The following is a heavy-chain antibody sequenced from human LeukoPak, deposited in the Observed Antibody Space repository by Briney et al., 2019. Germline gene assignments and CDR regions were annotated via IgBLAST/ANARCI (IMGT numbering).Heavy chain of an antibody. V-gene: IGHV3-23*01. Sequence: GGSLRLSCAASGFTFSSYAMSWVRQAPGKGLEWVSAISGGGGSTYYADSVKGRFTISRDNSKNTLYLQMNSLRAEDTAVYYCARKRGIAGAKYYFDYWGQGTLVTVSS. CDR1: GFTFSSYA. CDR3: ARKRGIAGAKYYFDY. D-gene: IGHD6-13*01. CDR2: ISGGGGST. J-gene: IGHJ4*02.